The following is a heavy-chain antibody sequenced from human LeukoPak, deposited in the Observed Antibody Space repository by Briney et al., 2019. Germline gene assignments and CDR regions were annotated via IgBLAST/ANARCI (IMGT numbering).Heavy chain of an antibody. Sequence: KPSETLSLTCAVYGGSFSGYYWSWIRQPPGKGLEWIGEINHSGSTNYNPSLKSRVTISVDTSKNQFSLKLSSVTAADTAVYYCARRKDWDKRLDYWGQGTLVTVSS. J-gene: IGHJ4*02. V-gene: IGHV4-34*01. D-gene: IGHD1-26*01. CDR1: GGSFSGYY. CDR3: ARRKDWDKRLDY. CDR2: INHSGST.